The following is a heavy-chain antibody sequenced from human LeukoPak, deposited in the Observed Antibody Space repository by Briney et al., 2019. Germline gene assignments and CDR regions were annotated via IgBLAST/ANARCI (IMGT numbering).Heavy chain of an antibody. J-gene: IGHJ4*02. D-gene: IGHD2-15*01. CDR3: ARDPEIYCSGGSCIDY. CDR1: GGTFSSYA. Sequence: SVTVSSKASGGTFSSYAISWVRQAPGQGLEWMGRIIPIFGTANYAQKFQGRVTITADKSTSTAYMELSSLRSEDTAVYYCARDPEIYCSGGSCIDYWGQGTLVTVSS. CDR2: IIPIFGTA. V-gene: IGHV1-69*06.